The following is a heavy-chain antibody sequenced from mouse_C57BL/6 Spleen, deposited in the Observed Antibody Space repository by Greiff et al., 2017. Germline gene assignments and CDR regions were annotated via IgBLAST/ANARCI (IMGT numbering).Heavy chain of an antibody. J-gene: IGHJ3*01. D-gene: IGHD2-4*01. Sequence: VQLKESGAELVKPGASVKLSCTASGFNIKDYYMHWVKQRTEQGLEWIGRIDPEDGETKYAPKFQGKATITADTSSNTAYLQLSSLTSEDTAVYYCAPYDYDERSSFAYWGQGTLVTVSA. CDR1: GFNIKDYY. CDR3: APYDYDERSSFAY. CDR2: IDPEDGET. V-gene: IGHV14-2*01.